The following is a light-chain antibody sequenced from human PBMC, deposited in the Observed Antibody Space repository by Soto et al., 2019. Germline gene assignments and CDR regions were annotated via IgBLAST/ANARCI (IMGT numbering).Light chain of an antibody. CDR1: QSVSSSC. CDR2: DAS. Sequence: EIELTQSPGTLSLSPGERATLSCRASQSVSSSCLAWYQQKPGQAPRLLIYDASSRATGIPDRFSGSGSGTDFTLTISRLEPEDLAVYYCQQYGSSPLTFGGGTKVELK. V-gene: IGKV3-20*01. CDR3: QQYGSSPLT. J-gene: IGKJ4*01.